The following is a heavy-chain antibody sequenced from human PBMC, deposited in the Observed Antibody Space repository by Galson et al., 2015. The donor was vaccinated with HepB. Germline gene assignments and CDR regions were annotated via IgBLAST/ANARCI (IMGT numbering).Heavy chain of an antibody. CDR1: GCTFSTYA. CDR3: AREGWGNCRYFDY. V-gene: IGHV1-69*06. CDR2: IIPIFGTA. Sequence: SVKVSCKASGCTFSTYAISWVRQAPGQGLEWMGGIIPIFGTANYAQNFQGRVTITADKSTNTAYMELSSLRSDDTAVYYCAREGWGNCRYFDYWVQGTLVTVSS. D-gene: IGHD3-16*01. J-gene: IGHJ4*02.